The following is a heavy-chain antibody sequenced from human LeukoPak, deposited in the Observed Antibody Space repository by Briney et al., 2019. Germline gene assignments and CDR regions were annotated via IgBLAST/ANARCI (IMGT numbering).Heavy chain of an antibody. V-gene: IGHV1-8*03. D-gene: IGHD3-22*01. CDR1: GYTFTSYD. CDR2: MNPNSGNT. J-gene: IGHJ4*02. Sequence: ASVKVSCKASGYTFTSYDINWVRQATGQGLEWMGWMNPNSGNTGYAHTFQGRVTITRNTSISTVYMELNSLRSEDTPVYYCARGLMIGAHLDYWGQGTLVTVSS. CDR3: ARGLMIGAHLDY.